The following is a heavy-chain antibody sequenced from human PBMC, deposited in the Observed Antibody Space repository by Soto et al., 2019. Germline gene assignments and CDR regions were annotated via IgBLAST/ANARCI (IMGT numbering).Heavy chain of an antibody. CDR3: AKHSSSWQIFDY. J-gene: IGHJ4*02. CDR1: GGSIGNSY. V-gene: IGHV4-59*08. D-gene: IGHD6-13*01. Sequence: PSETLSLTCTVSGGSIGNSYWSWIRQSPGKGLEWIGYIYYSGSSNYNPSLKSRVSISVDTSKNQFSLKLRSVTAADTAVYYCAKHSSSWQIFDYWGQETLVTVSS. CDR2: IYYSGSS.